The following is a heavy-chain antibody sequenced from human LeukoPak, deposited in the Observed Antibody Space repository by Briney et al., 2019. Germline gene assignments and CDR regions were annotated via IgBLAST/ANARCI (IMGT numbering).Heavy chain of an antibody. CDR2: ISYDGNNK. V-gene: IGHV3-30-3*01. D-gene: IGHD6-13*01. Sequence: PGGSLRLSCAASGFTFSSHAMHWVRQAPGQGLEWVAIISYDGNNKYYADSVKGRFTISRDNSKNTLYLQMNSRSAEDTAVYYCARHFLAAAGSKGPLDYWGQGTLVTVSS. CDR1: GFTFSSHA. CDR3: ARHFLAAAGSKGPLDY. J-gene: IGHJ4*02.